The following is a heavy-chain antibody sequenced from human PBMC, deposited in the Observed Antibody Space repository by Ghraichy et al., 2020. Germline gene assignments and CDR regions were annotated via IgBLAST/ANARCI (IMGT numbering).Heavy chain of an antibody. V-gene: IGHV1-2*02. CDR2: INPNSCGT. D-gene: IGHD3-22*01. CDR3: ATWYYYDSSGYYRPFDY. Sequence: ASVNVSCKASGYTFTDYYMHWLRQAPGQGLDWMGWINPNSCGTHYAQKFQGRVTMTRETSISTAYMELSRLRSDDTAVYYCATWYYYDSSGYYRPFDYWGQGTLVTVSS. J-gene: IGHJ4*02. CDR1: GYTFTDYY.